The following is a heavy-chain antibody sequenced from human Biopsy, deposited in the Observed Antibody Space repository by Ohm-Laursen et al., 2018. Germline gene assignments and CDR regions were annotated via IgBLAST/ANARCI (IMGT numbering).Heavy chain of an antibody. D-gene: IGHD2-15*01. CDR2: INQAGTT. CDR1: GKTFSDYQ. J-gene: IGHJ4*02. Sequence: SETPSLTCAVFGKTFSDYQWSWIRQPPGKGLEWIRQINQAGTTNYNPSLKSRVSISADASKYEFSLRLTSVTAADTAVYLCGNEVHGRDYWGLGAQVTVSS. CDR3: GNEVHGRDY. V-gene: IGHV4-34*08.